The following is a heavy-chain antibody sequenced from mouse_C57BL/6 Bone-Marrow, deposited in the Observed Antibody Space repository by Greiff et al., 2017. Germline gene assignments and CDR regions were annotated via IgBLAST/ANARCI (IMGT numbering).Heavy chain of an antibody. Sequence: EVKLQESGGDLVKPGGSLKLSCAASGFTFSSYGMSWVRQTPDKRLEWVATISSGGSYTYYPDSVKGRFTISRDNAKNTLYLQMSSLKSEDTAMYYCARKDYYGRSYSWFAYWGQGTLVTVSA. CDR2: ISSGGSYT. J-gene: IGHJ3*01. CDR3: ARKDYYGRSYSWFAY. V-gene: IGHV5-6*01. D-gene: IGHD1-1*01. CDR1: GFTFSSYG.